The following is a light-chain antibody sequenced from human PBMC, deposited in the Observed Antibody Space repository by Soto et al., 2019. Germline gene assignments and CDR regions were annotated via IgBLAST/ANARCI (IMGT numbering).Light chain of an antibody. V-gene: IGKV3-11*01. Sequence: EIVLTPSPAPLSLSPWERXGLSCRASQSVGGYLAWYQQRPGQAPRVLIYDASNRATGIPVRFSGSGSGTDFTLTISSLEPEDFAVYYCQQRSNWPITFGQGTRLENK. CDR1: QSVGGY. CDR3: QQRSNWPIT. J-gene: IGKJ5*01. CDR2: DAS.